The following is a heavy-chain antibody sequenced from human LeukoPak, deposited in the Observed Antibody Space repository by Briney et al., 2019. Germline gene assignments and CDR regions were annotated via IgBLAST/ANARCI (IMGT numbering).Heavy chain of an antibody. D-gene: IGHD3-22*01. CDR1: GGTFSSYA. CDR3: ARDNYYDSSGYYDY. V-gene: IGHV1-69*05. Sequence: SVTVSCKASGGTFSSYAISWVRQAPGQGLEWMGGIIPIFGTANYAQKFQGRVTMTTDTPTSTAYMELRSLRSDDTAVYYCARDNYYDSSGYYDYWGQGTLVTVSS. J-gene: IGHJ4*02. CDR2: IIPIFGTA.